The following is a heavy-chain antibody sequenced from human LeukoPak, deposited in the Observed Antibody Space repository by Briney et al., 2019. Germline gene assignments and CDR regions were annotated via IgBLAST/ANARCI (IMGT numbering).Heavy chain of an antibody. Sequence: EASVKVSCKASGYTFSNYVLTWVRQAPGQGLVWMGRISTYTGNSKYAQKFQDRVTMTTDTSTSTAYMELSNLSSDDTAVYYCARTMTTMTTHGELDFWGQGTLVTVPS. CDR2: ISTYTGNS. CDR1: GYTFSNYV. J-gene: IGHJ4*02. V-gene: IGHV1-18*01. CDR3: ARTMTTMTTHGELDF. D-gene: IGHD4-17*01.